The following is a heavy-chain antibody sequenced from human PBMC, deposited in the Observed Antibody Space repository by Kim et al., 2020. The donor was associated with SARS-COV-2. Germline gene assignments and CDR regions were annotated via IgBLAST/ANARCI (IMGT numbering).Heavy chain of an antibody. CDR1: GFTFSSYA. J-gene: IGHJ4*02. V-gene: IGHV3-23*01. D-gene: IGHD6-13*01. CDR2: ISGSGGST. Sequence: GGSLRLSCAASGFTFSSYAMSWVRQAPGKGLEWVSAISGSGGSTYYADSVKGRFTISRDNSKNTLYLQMNSLRADDTATYYCALRIEAAGTWVLTDWGQGTLVTVSS. CDR3: ALRIEAAGTWVLTD.